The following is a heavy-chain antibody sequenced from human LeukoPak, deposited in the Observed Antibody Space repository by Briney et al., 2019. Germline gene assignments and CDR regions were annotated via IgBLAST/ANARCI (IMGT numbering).Heavy chain of an antibody. V-gene: IGHV3-48*03. D-gene: IGHD2-15*01. CDR1: GFTFSSYE. Sequence: GGSLRLSCAASGFTFSSYEMNWVRQAPGKGLEWVSYISSSGSTIYYADSVKGRFIISRDNAKNSLYLQMNSLRAEDTAVYYCAKYCSGGSCDDAFDIWGQGTMVTVSS. J-gene: IGHJ3*02. CDR2: ISSSGSTI. CDR3: AKYCSGGSCDDAFDI.